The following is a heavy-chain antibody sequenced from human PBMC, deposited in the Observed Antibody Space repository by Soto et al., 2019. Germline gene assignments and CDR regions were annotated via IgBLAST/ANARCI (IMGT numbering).Heavy chain of an antibody. V-gene: IGHV4-4*07. CDR1: GGSISSYY. Sequence: QVQLQESGPGLVKPSETLSLTCTVSGGSISSYYWSWIRQPAGKGLEWIGRIYTSGSTNYNPSLNSRVTMSVDTSKNQFSLKLSSVTAADTAVYYCARGIAARPDVWFDPWGQGTLVTVSS. J-gene: IGHJ5*02. D-gene: IGHD6-6*01. CDR2: IYTSGST. CDR3: ARGIAARPDVWFDP.